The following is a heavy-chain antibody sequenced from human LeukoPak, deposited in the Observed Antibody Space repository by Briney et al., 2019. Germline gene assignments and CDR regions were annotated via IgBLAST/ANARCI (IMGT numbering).Heavy chain of an antibody. V-gene: IGHV4-59*01. CDR3: ARNLRYGSGSYYWFDP. J-gene: IGHJ5*02. D-gene: IGHD3-10*01. Sequence: SETLSLTCTVSGGSICSYYWSWIRQPPGKGLEWIGYIYYSGSTNYNPSLKSRVTISVDRSKNQFSLKLSSVTAADTAVYYCARNLRYGSGSYYWFDPWGQGTLVTVSS. CDR1: GGSICSYY. CDR2: IYYSGST.